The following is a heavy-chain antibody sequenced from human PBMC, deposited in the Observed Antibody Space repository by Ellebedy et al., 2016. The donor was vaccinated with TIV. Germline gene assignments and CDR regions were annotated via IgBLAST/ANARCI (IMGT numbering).Heavy chain of an antibody. J-gene: IGHJ6*02. CDR1: GFTFSSYT. CDR3: AHSIRGVWNYYYGVDV. V-gene: IGHV3-21*04. CDR2: ISGSSTYI. D-gene: IGHD3-10*01. Sequence: GESLKISCAASGFTFSSYTMNWVRQAPGKGLEWVSSISGSSTYIYYADSVKGRFAISRDNAKNSLYLQMNSLRAEDTAVYYCAHSIRGVWNYYYGVDVWGQGNTVTVSS.